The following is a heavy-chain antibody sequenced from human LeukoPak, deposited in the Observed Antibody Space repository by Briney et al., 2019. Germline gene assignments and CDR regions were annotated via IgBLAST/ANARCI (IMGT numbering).Heavy chain of an antibody. CDR3: ARGFDGVARWFDP. Sequence: SETLSLTCTVSGGSISGYYWSWIRQPPGKGLEWIGYISYRGSTKYNPSLKSRVTISVDTSKNQFSLKLSSVIAADTAVYYCARGFDGVARWFDPWGQGTLVIVSS. CDR2: ISYRGST. V-gene: IGHV4-59*01. J-gene: IGHJ5*02. CDR1: GGSISGYY. D-gene: IGHD3-9*01.